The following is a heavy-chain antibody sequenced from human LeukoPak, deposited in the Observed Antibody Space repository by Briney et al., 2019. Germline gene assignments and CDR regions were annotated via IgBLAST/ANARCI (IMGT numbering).Heavy chain of an antibody. CDR3: ASKSRDGYNLPYYYGMDV. D-gene: IGHD5-24*01. J-gene: IGHJ6*02. V-gene: IGHV1-69*04. CDR1: GGTFSSYA. Sequence: SVKVSCKASGGTFSSYAISWVRRAPGQGLGWMGRIIPIFGIANYAQKFQGRVTITADKSASTAYMELSSLRSEDTAVYYCASKSRDGYNLPYYYGMDVWGQGTTVTVSS. CDR2: IIPIFGIA.